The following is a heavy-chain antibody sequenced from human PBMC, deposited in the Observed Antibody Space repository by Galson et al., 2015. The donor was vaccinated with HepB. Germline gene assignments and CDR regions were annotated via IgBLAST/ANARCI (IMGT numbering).Heavy chain of an antibody. D-gene: IGHD5-18*01. J-gene: IGHJ6*02. CDR2: INHSGST. V-gene: IGHV4-34*01. Sequence: SETLSLTCAVYGGSFSGYYWSWIRQPPGKGLEWIGEINHSGSTNYNPSLKSRVTISVDTSKNQFSLKLSSVTAADTAVYYCARTWAEGYGYHYRVYYYYYGMDVWGQGTTVTVSS. CDR1: GGSFSGYY. CDR3: ARTWAEGYGYHYRVYYYYYGMDV.